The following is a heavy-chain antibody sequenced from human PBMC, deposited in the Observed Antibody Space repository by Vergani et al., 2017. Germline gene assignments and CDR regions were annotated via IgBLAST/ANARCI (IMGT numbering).Heavy chain of an antibody. J-gene: IGHJ5*02. CDR2: IHSSWTT. Sequence: QVQLHESGPGLVKPSQTLSLTRTVSGGSITSGSFYLSWIRPPAGTGLEGIGRIHSSWTTNYNPSLKSRVTLSGDTSKNQLSVRMTSVTAADTAVYYCARDSWTSELRGVYWFDTWGQGTLVSVSS. V-gene: IGHV4-61*02. CDR1: GGSITSGSFY. D-gene: IGHD3-10*01. CDR3: ARDSWTSELRGVYWFDT.